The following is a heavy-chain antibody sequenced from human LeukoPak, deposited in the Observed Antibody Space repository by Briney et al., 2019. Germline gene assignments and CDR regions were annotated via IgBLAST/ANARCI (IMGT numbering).Heavy chain of an antibody. V-gene: IGHV3-48*01. CDR2: IGTSSTTI. CDR3: ARFAAGGSYYYYMDV. CDR1: GFTFSSYT. D-gene: IGHD6-25*01. J-gene: IGHJ6*03. Sequence: GGSLRLSCAASGFTFSSYTMNWVRRPPGKGLEWVSNIGTSSTTIYYADSVKGRFTISRDNAKNSLYLQMNSLRADDTAVYYCARFAAGGSYYYYMDVWGKGTTVTVSS.